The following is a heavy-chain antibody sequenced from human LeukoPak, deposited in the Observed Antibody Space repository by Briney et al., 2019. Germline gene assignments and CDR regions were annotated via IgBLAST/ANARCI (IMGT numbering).Heavy chain of an antibody. CDR2: MNPNSGNT. CDR3: AREQNPHYYGSGSHDAFDI. CDR1: GYTFTSYD. V-gene: IGHV1-8*03. Sequence: VASVKVSCKASGYTFTSYDINWVRQATGQGLEWMGWMNPNSGNTGYAQKFQGRVTITRNTSISTAYMELSSLRSEDTAGYYCAREQNPHYYGSGSHDAFDIWGQGTMVTVSS. D-gene: IGHD3-10*01. J-gene: IGHJ3*02.